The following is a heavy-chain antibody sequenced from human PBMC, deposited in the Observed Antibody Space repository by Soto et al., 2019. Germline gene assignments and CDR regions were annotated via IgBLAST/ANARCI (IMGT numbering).Heavy chain of an antibody. J-gene: IGHJ3*02. D-gene: IGHD6-19*01. Sequence: SETLSLTCTVSGGSISSYYWSWIRQPPGKGLEWIGYIYYSGSTNYNPSLKSRVTISVDTSKNQFSLKLSSVTAADTAVYYCARVNSSGWYGDIWGQGTMVTVSS. CDR3: ARVNSSGWYGDI. CDR1: GGSISSYY. V-gene: IGHV4-59*01. CDR2: IYYSGST.